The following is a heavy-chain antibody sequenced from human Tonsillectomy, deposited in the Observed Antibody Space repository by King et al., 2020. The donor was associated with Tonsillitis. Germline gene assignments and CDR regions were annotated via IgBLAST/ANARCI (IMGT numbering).Heavy chain of an antibody. CDR1: GFPFSGSA. Sequence: VQLVESGGGLVQPGGSLKLSCAASGFPFSGSAMHWGRQASGKGLEWVGLIRSKAHSSATASAASVKGRFTISRDDSKNTAYLQMNSLKTEDTAVYYCTTPGSVYSSSYDYWGQGTLVTVSS. D-gene: IGHD6-6*01. CDR2: IRSKAHSSAT. J-gene: IGHJ4*02. CDR3: TTPGSVYSSSYDY. V-gene: IGHV3-73*01.